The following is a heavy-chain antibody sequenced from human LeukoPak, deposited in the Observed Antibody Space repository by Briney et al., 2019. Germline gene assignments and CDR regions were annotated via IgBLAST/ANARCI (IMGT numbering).Heavy chain of an antibody. CDR3: AREGPSYYYGLDV. J-gene: IGHJ6*02. CDR1: GFTFSSYS. CDR2: ISRRSNTI. V-gene: IGHV3-48*04. Sequence: GGSLRLSCVASGFTFSSYSMNWVRQAPGKGLEWVSYISRRSNTIYYADSVKGRFTISRDNAQNSLYLQVDSLRAEDTAVYYCAREGPSYYYGLDVWGQGTAVTVSS.